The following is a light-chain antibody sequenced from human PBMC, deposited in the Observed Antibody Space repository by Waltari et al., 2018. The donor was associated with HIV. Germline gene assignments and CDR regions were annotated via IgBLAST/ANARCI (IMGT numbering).Light chain of an antibody. V-gene: IGKV4-1*01. CDR2: WAS. Sequence: DIVMTQTPDSLAVSLRERATINRKSSQRVFYNSNKKNYFAWYQQKPGQPPKMIIYWASNRESGVPDRFSGSGSGTDFTLTISSLQAEDVAVYYCQQHNSPPYTFGQGTKLEIK. CDR1: QRVFYNSNKKNY. CDR3: QQHNSPPYT. J-gene: IGKJ2*01.